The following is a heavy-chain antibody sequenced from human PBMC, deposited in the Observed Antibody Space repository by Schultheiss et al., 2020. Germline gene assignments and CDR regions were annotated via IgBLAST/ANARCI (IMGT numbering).Heavy chain of an antibody. Sequence: ASVKVSCKASGYTFTSYDINWVRQATGQGLEWMGGIIPIFRAVNYTQKFQGRVTMTRNTSISTAYMELSSLRAEDTAVYYCAKWGVAGFFDYYYYYMDVWGKGTTVTVAS. CDR1: GYTFTSYD. CDR3: AKWGVAGFFDYYYYYMDV. V-gene: IGHV1-8*01. CDR2: IIPIFRAV. J-gene: IGHJ6*03. D-gene: IGHD6-19*01.